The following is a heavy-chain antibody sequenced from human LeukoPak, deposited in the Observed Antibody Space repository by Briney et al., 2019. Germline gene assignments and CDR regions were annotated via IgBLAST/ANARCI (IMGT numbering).Heavy chain of an antibody. V-gene: IGHV3-9*03. CDR1: GFTFDDYA. CDR2: ISWNSGSI. J-gene: IGHJ3*02. Sequence: GGSLRLSCAASGFTFDDYAMHWVRQAPGKGLEWVSGISWNSGSIGYADSVKGRFTISRDNAKNSLYLQMNGLRAEDMALYYCAKGHTYYYDSSGYSRDAFDIWGQGTMVTVSS. D-gene: IGHD3-22*01. CDR3: AKGHTYYYDSSGYSRDAFDI.